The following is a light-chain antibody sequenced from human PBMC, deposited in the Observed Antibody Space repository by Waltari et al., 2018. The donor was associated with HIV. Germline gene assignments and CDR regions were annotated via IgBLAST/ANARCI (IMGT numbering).Light chain of an antibody. CDR3: MIWHTNTWV. Sequence: QTVLTQPSSLSASPGASASLPCPLRSGINVDPFSVYLSQQKPGPPPQYLLRYNADSDTQQGSGVSSRFSGSKDTSANAAILLISGLQSEDEADYYCMIWHTNTWVFGGGTKLTVL. V-gene: IGLV5-45*03. J-gene: IGLJ3*02. CDR2: YNADSDT. CDR1: SGINVDPFS.